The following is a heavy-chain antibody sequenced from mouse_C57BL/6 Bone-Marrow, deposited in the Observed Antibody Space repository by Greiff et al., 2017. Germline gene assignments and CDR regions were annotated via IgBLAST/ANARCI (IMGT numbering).Heavy chain of an antibody. V-gene: IGHV1-81*01. Sequence: VKLMESGAELARPGASVKLSCKASGYTFTSYGISWVKQRTGQGLEWIGEIYPRSGNTYYNEKFKGKATLTADKSSSTAYMGLRSLTSEDSAVYFCVGRYYAMDYWGQGTSVTVSS. CDR2: IYPRSGNT. J-gene: IGHJ4*01. CDR1: GYTFTSYG. CDR3: VGRYYAMDY.